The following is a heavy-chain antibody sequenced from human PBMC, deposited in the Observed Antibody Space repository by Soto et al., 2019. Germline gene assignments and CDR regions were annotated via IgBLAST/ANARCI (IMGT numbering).Heavy chain of an antibody. D-gene: IGHD2-21*02. J-gene: IGHJ3*02. CDR1: GGSFSGYY. Sequence: QVQLQQWGAGLLKPSETLSLTCAVYGGSFSGYYWSWIRQPPGKGLEWIGEINHSGSTNYNPSLKSRVTMSVDTSKNQFSLKLSSVTAADTAVYYCARDLWGDCGGDCYSGAFDIWGQGTMVTVSS. CDR2: INHSGST. V-gene: IGHV4-34*01. CDR3: ARDLWGDCGGDCYSGAFDI.